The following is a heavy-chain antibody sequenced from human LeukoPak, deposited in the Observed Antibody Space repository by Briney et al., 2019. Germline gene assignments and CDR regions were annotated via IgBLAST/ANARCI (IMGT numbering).Heavy chain of an antibody. CDR3: ARENPAGTGWPFDY. CDR1: GFSFIGYW. D-gene: IGHD6-19*01. Sequence: GGSLRLSCSASGFSFIGYWMSWVRQAPGKGLEWVANIKQGGRERDYVDSVKGRFTISIDDAKKSLYLQVNSLRAEDTAVYYCARENPAGTGWPFDYWGQGKLVTVSS. V-gene: IGHV3-7*01. CDR2: IKQGGRER. J-gene: IGHJ4*02.